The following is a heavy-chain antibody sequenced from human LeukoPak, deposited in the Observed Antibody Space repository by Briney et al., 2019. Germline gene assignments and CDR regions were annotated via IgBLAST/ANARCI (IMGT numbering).Heavy chain of an antibody. D-gene: IGHD6-13*01. Sequence: ASMKVSCKASGYTFTSYGITWVRQAPGQGLEWMGWISAYNGQTKYAQKFQGRVSMTTDTSTSTAYMDLWNPESDDTAVYYCARAARETSSWYVVYWGQGALVTVSS. J-gene: IGHJ4*02. CDR2: ISAYNGQT. CDR1: GYTFTSYG. CDR3: ARAARETSSWYVVY. V-gene: IGHV1-18*04.